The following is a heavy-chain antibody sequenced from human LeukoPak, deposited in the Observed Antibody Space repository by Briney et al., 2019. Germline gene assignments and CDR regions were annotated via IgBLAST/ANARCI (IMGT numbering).Heavy chain of an antibody. CDR1: GGSISSSSYY. Sequence: PSETLSLTXTVSGGSISSSSYYWGWIRQPPGKGLEWIGSIYYSGSPYYNPSLKSRVTISVDTSKPQFSLKLSSVTAADTAVYYCARPYCSGGSCSDAFDIWGQGTMVTVSS. CDR2: IYYSGSP. V-gene: IGHV4-39*01. D-gene: IGHD2-15*01. J-gene: IGHJ3*02. CDR3: ARPYCSGGSCSDAFDI.